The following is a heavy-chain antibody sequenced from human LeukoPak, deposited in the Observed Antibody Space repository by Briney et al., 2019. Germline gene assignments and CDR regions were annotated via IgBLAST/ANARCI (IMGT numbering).Heavy chain of an antibody. CDR2: IYPGDSDT. CDR1: GYTFSSYW. D-gene: IGHD3-3*01. Sequence: GESLKISCKGSGYTFSSYWIGGVRQMPGKGLEWMGIIYPGDSDTRYSPSLQGQVTISVDTSIGTANLQWSSLKASDSAIYYCARQNDFRLDYWGQGTLVTVSS. J-gene: IGHJ4*02. CDR3: ARQNDFRLDY. V-gene: IGHV5-51*01.